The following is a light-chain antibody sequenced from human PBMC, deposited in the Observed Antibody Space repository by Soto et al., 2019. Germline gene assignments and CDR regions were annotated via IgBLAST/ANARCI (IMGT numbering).Light chain of an antibody. V-gene: IGLV1-47*01. J-gene: IGLJ3*02. CDR2: RSD. CDR3: AAWDDSLSVWV. Sequence: QSVLTQPPSASGTPGQRVTISCSGSSSNIGSNYVYWYQQLPGTAPKLLIYRSDQRPSGVPDRFSASKSGTSASLAISGLRSDDESDYYCAAWDDSLSVWVFGGGTKVTVL. CDR1: SSNIGSNY.